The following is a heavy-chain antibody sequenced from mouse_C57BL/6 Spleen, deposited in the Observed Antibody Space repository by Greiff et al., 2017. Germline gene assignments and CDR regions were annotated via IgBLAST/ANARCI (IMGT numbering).Heavy chain of an antibody. CDR1: GFTFSDYG. V-gene: IGHV5-17*01. J-gene: IGHJ4*01. CDR2: ISSGSSTI. CDR3: ARPYYYGSSLYAMDY. Sequence: EVNVVESGGGLVKPGGSLKLSCAASGFTFSDYGMHWVRQAPEKGLEWVAYISSGSSTIYYADTVKGRFPISRDNAKNTLFLQMTSLRSEDTAMYYCARPYYYGSSLYAMDYWGQGTSVTVSS. D-gene: IGHD1-1*01.